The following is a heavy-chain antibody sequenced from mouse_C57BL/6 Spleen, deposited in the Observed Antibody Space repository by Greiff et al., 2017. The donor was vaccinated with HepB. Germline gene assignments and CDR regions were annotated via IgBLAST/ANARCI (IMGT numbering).Heavy chain of an antibody. D-gene: IGHD2-2*01. Sequence: VQLQQSGPELVKPGASVKISCKASGYAFSSSWMNWVKQRPGKGLEWIGRIYPGDGDTNYNGKFKGKAKLTADKSSSTAYMQLSSLTSEDAAVYFWARGLPFAYWGQGTLVTVSA. CDR1: GYAFSSSW. J-gene: IGHJ3*01. V-gene: IGHV1-82*01. CDR3: ARGLPFAY. CDR2: IYPGDGDT.